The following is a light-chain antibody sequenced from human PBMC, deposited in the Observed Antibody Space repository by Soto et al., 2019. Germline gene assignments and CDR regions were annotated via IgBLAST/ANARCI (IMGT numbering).Light chain of an antibody. Sequence: QSALTQPASVSGSPGQSITISCTGTSSDIGGYNYVSWYQQHPGKAPKLMIYDVSDRPSGVSNRFSGSKSGTTASLTISGPQAEDEAEYDYCWYSCASTRSVIFGGGTKVTVL. CDR3: CWYSCASTRSVI. J-gene: IGLJ2*01. CDR2: DVS. CDR1: SSDIGGYNY. V-gene: IGLV2-14*01.